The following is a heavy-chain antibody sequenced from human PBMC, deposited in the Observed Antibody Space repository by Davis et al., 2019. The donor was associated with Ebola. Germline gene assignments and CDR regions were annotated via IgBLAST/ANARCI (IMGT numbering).Heavy chain of an antibody. J-gene: IGHJ6*03. D-gene: IGHD4-23*01. CDR2: IRSGSSTI. Sequence: PGGSLRLSCAASGFTFSSYSMNWVRQAPGKGLEWLSYIRSGSSTIYYADFVKGRFTISRDNAKNSLYLQMNSLRDGDAAVYYCARAGGTYWNYYHMDVWGKGTTVTVSS. CDR1: GFTFSSYS. CDR3: ARAGGTYWNYYHMDV. V-gene: IGHV3-48*02.